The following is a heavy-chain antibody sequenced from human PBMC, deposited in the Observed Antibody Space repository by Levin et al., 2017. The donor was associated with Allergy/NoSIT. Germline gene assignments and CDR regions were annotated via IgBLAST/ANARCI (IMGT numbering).Heavy chain of an antibody. CDR2: TYYRSSWST. CDR3: VRGTTSGGFDN. Sequence: RSQTLSLTCAMSGDSISSNSATWNWIRQSPSRGLEWLGRTYYRSSWSTDYAISVKGRISVTPDTDNNQFSLHLNSVTPEDTAMYYCVRGTTSGGFDNWGQGTLVTVSS. V-gene: IGHV6-1*01. CDR1: GDSISSNSAT. J-gene: IGHJ4*02. D-gene: IGHD2/OR15-2a*01.